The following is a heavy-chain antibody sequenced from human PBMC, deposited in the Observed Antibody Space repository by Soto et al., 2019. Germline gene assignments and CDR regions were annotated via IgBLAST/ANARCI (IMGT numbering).Heavy chain of an antibody. CDR1: GFTFSSYG. D-gene: IGHD2-8*01. CDR2: IWYDGSNK. V-gene: IGHV3-33*01. Sequence: GGSLRLSCAASGFTFSSYGMHWVRQAPGKGLEWVAVIWYDGSNKYYADSVKGRFTISRDNSKNTLYLQMNSLRAEDTAVYYCARAYCTNGVCQLYYFDDWGQGILVTVAS. CDR3: ARAYCTNGVCQLYYFDD. J-gene: IGHJ4*02.